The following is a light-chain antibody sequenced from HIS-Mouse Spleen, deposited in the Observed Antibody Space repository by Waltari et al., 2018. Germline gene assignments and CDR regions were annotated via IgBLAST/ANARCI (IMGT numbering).Light chain of an antibody. Sequence: EIVLTQSPETLSLSPGERATSSCRASQSVSSYLAWYQQKPGQAPRLLLYDASNRATDIPARFSGSGSGTDFTLTISSLEPEDFAVYYCQQRSNWPLTFGGGTKVEIK. CDR2: DAS. CDR1: QSVSSY. CDR3: QQRSNWPLT. J-gene: IGKJ4*01. V-gene: IGKV3-11*01.